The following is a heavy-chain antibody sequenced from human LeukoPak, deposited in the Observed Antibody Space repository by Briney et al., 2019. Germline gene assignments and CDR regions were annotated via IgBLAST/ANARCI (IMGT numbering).Heavy chain of an antibody. CDR3: ARIPIVVITSGGY. D-gene: IGHD3-22*01. CDR2: ISYDGSNK. Sequence: GRSLRLSCAASGFTFSSYAMHWVRQAPGKGLEWVAVISYDGSNKYYADSVKGRFTISRDNSKNTLYLQMNSLRAEDTAVYYCARIPIVVITSGGYWGQGTLVTVSS. V-gene: IGHV3-30-3*01. J-gene: IGHJ4*02. CDR1: GFTFSSYA.